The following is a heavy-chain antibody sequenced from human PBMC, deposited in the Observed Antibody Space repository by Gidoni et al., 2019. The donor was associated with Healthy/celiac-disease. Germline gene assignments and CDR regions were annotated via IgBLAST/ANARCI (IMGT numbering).Heavy chain of an antibody. V-gene: IGHV3-64D*06. CDR1: GFTFSSYA. D-gene: IGHD2-2*01. CDR2: ISSNGGST. Sequence: EVQLVESGGGFVQPGGSLRLSCSASGFTFSSYALHWVRQAPGKGLEYVSAISSNGGSTYYADSVKGRFTISRDNSKNTLYLQMSSLRAEDTAVYYCLVVPAAISGKDYWGQGTLVTVSS. J-gene: IGHJ4*02. CDR3: LVVPAAISGKDY.